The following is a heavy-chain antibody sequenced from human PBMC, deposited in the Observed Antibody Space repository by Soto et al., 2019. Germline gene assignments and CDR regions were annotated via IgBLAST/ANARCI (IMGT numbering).Heavy chain of an antibody. CDR2: IRQDGSDK. Sequence: EVQLVESGGGLVQPGGSLRLSCEASGFIFSAYWMTWVRQAPGRGLEWVGNIRQDGSDKFYVDSVKGRFTISRDNTRSSLYLQMNNLRVEDTAIYYCVRDSYTNTWHAAAEDYWGQGTLVTVSS. V-gene: IGHV3-7*01. CDR1: GFIFSAYW. CDR3: VRDSYTNTWHAAAEDY. D-gene: IGHD1-1*01. J-gene: IGHJ4*02.